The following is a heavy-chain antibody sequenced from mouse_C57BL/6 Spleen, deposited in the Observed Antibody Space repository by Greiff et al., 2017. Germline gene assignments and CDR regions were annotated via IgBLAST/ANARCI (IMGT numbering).Heavy chain of an antibody. V-gene: IGHV1-64*01. J-gene: IGHJ2*01. D-gene: IGHD1-1*02. Sequence: QVQLQQPGAELVKPGASVKLSCKASGYTFTSYCMHWVKQRPGQGLEWIGMIQPNSGSTNYNEKFKSKATLTVDKSSSTAYMQLSSLTSEDSAVYYCARDEGKRSGWYFDYWGPGTTLTVSS. CDR1: GYTFTSYC. CDR2: IQPNSGST. CDR3: ARDEGKRSGWYFDY.